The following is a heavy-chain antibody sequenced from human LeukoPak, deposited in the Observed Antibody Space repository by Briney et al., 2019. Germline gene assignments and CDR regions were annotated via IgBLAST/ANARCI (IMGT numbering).Heavy chain of an antibody. CDR3: AKNIAAPTTPFDY. Sequence: PGGSLRLSCAASGFTVSSNYMSWVRQAPGKGLEWVSVIYSGGSTFYADSVKGRFSISRDNSKNTLYLQMNSLRAEDTALYYCAKNIAAPTTPFDYWGQGTLVTVSS. D-gene: IGHD6-13*01. J-gene: IGHJ4*02. CDR2: IYSGGST. V-gene: IGHV3-53*01. CDR1: GFTVSSNY.